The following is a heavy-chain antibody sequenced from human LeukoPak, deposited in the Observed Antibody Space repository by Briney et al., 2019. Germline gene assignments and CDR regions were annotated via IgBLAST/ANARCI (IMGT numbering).Heavy chain of an antibody. CDR2: IYYSGST. D-gene: IGHD1-26*01. J-gene: IGHJ4*02. V-gene: IGHV4-30-4*08. CDR3: ARHGVGATPLFDY. Sequence: SQTLSLTCTVSGGSISSGDYYWSWIRQPPGKGLEWIGYIYYSGSTYYNPSLKSRVTISVDTSKNQFSLKLSSVTAADTAVYYCARHGVGATPLFDYWGQGTLVTVSS. CDR1: GGSISSGDYY.